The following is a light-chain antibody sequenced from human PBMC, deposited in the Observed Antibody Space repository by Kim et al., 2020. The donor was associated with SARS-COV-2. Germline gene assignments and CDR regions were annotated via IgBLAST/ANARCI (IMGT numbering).Light chain of an antibody. J-gene: IGKJ4*01. V-gene: IGKV3-11*01. CDR1: QSVSSY. CDR2: DTS. Sequence: LSLSQGERATLSCRASQSVSSYLAWYQQKPGQAPRLLIYDTSNRATGIPARFSASRSGTDFTLTISSLEPEDFAVYYCQQRSNWVTFGGGTKLEI. CDR3: QQRSNWVT.